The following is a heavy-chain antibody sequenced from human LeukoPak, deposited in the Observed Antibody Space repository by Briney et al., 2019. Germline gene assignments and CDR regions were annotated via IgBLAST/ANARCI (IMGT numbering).Heavy chain of an antibody. D-gene: IGHD3-10*01. Sequence: PGGSLRLSCAASGFTFSNYAMTWVRQAPGKGLEWVSYISSSGSTIYYADSVKSRFTISRDNAKNSLYLQMNSLRAEDTAVYYCARVSTVTRYYYGSGSSKNDAFDIWGQGTMVTVSS. V-gene: IGHV3-48*04. CDR1: GFTFSNYA. J-gene: IGHJ3*02. CDR2: ISSSGSTI. CDR3: ARVSTVTRYYYGSGSSKNDAFDI.